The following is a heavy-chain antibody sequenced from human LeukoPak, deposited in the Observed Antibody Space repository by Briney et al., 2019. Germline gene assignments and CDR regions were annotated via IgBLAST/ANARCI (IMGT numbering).Heavy chain of an antibody. Sequence: GESLKISCKGSGYSFTSYWIGWVRRMPGKGLEWMGIIYPGDSDTRYSPSFQGQVTISADKSISTAYLQWSSLKASDTAMYYCARRSHPRLRWSKENWFDPWGQGTLVTVSS. CDR3: ARRSHPRLRWSKENWFDP. V-gene: IGHV5-51*01. CDR1: GYSFTSYW. J-gene: IGHJ5*02. CDR2: IYPGDSDT. D-gene: IGHD4-23*01.